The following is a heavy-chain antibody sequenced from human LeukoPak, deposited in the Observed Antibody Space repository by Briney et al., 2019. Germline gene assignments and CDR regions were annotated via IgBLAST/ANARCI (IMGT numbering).Heavy chain of an antibody. V-gene: IGHV1-69*13. D-gene: IGHD6-13*01. CDR2: IIPIFGTA. CDR3: ARVPAAGWYYFDY. CDR1: GYTFTSYY. J-gene: IGHJ4*02. Sequence: ASVKVSCKASGYTFTSYYMHWVRQAPGQGLEWMGGIIPIFGTANYAQKFQGRVTITADESTSTAYMELSSLRSEDTAVYYCARVPAAGWYYFDYWGQGTLVTVSS.